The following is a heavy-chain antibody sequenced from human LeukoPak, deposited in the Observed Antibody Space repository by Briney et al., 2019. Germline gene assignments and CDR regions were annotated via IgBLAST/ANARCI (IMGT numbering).Heavy chain of an antibody. CDR2: IYYSGST. J-gene: IGHJ4*02. CDR1: DDSIRSGDHY. D-gene: IGHD3-10*01. V-gene: IGHV4-30-4*01. Sequence: SQTLSLTCTVSDDSIRSGDHYWSWIRQPPGKGLEWIGYIYYSGSTNYSPSLKSRVIISIDTSKNQFSLRLNSVTAADTAVYYCVRGVWYGELPPDYWGQGTLVTVSS. CDR3: VRGVWYGELPPDY.